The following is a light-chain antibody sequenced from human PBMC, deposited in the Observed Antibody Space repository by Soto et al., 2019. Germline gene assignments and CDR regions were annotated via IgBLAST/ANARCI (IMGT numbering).Light chain of an antibody. CDR2: GTS. Sequence: EIVLTQSPGTLSLSPGQRATLSCRASQTISTTYLAWYQQKSGQAPRLLIYGTSSRATGIPDRFSGSGSGTEFTLTISSLQSEDFAIYYCQQYQNLWTFGQGTKV. CDR3: QQYQNLWT. J-gene: IGKJ1*01. V-gene: IGKV3-20*01. CDR1: QTISTTY.